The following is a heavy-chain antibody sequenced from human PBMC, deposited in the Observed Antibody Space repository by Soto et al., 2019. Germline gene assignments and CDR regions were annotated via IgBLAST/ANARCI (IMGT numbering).Heavy chain of an antibody. J-gene: IGHJ4*02. CDR2: IYYSGST. CDR3: ARDGYSYGFDY. CDR1: GGSISSYY. Sequence: SETLSLTCTVSGGSISSYYWSWIRQPPGKGLEWIGYIYYSGSTNYNPSLKSRVTISVDTSKNQFSLKLSSVTAADTAVYYCARDGYSYGFDYWGQGTLVTV. D-gene: IGHD5-18*01. V-gene: IGHV4-59*01.